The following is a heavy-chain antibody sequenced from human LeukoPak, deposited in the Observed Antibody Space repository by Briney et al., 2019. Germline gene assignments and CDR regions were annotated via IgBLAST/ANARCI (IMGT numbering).Heavy chain of an antibody. J-gene: IGHJ5*02. Sequence: SQTLSLTCTVSGGSISSRSYYWSWIRPPAGKGLEWIGRIYTSGSTNYNPSLKSRVTISVDTSKNQFSLKLSSVTAADTAVYYCARERWLIRGGWFDPWGQGTLVTVSS. V-gene: IGHV4-61*02. D-gene: IGHD5-24*01. CDR2: IYTSGST. CDR1: GGSISSRSYY. CDR3: ARERWLIRGGWFDP.